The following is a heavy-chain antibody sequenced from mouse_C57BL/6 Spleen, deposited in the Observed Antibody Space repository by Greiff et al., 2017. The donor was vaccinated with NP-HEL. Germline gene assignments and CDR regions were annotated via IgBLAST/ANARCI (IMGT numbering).Heavy chain of an antibody. Sequence: VKLVESGPGLVAPSQSLSITCTVSGFSLTSYAISWVRQPPGKGLEWLGVIWTGGGTNYNSALKSRLSISKDNSKSQVFLKMNSLQTDDTARYYCARKEGIYYDYDVPYYYAMDYWGQGTSVTVSS. CDR2: IWTGGGT. CDR3: ARKEGIYYDYDVPYYYAMDY. D-gene: IGHD2-4*01. CDR1: GFSLTSYA. V-gene: IGHV2-9-1*01. J-gene: IGHJ4*01.